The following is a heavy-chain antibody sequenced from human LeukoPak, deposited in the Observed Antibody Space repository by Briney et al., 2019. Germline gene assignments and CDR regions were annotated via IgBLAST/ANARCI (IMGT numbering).Heavy chain of an antibody. V-gene: IGHV3-9*01. CDR2: ISWNSGSI. Sequence: QAGGSLRLSCAASGFTFDDYAMHWVRHAPGKGLEWVSGISWNSGSIGYADSVKGRFTISRDNAKNSLYLQMNSLRAEDTAVYYCAKVEADDYDSSGSFDYWGQGTLVTVSS. D-gene: IGHD3-22*01. CDR1: GFTFDDYA. J-gene: IGHJ4*02. CDR3: AKVEADDYDSSGSFDY.